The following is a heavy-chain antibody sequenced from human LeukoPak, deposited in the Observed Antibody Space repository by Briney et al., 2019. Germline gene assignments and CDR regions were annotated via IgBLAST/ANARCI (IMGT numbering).Heavy chain of an antibody. Sequence: GGSLRLSCAASGFTFGSYGMHWVRQAPGKGLEWVAFIRNDGTNKYYADSVKGRFTISRDNSKNTLYLQMNSLRAEDTAVYNCAKVLTSSWGYFDSWGQGTLVTVSS. CDR1: GFTFGSYG. D-gene: IGHD6-13*01. CDR3: AKVLTSSWGYFDS. J-gene: IGHJ4*02. CDR2: IRNDGTNK. V-gene: IGHV3-30*02.